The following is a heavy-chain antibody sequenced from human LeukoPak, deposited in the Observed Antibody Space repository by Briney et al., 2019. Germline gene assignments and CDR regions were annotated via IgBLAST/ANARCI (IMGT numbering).Heavy chain of an antibody. J-gene: IGHJ4*02. Sequence: SETLSLTCTVSGGSISGSISSSTYYWGWIRQPPGKGLEWIGNIYYSGGTYYNPPLKSRVTISVDTSKNQFSLKLNSVTAADTAVYYCVTSFWSAYYFDYWGQGILVTVSS. CDR3: VTSFWSAYYFDY. CDR2: IYYSGGT. CDR1: GGSISGSISSSTYY. V-gene: IGHV4-39*01. D-gene: IGHD3-3*01.